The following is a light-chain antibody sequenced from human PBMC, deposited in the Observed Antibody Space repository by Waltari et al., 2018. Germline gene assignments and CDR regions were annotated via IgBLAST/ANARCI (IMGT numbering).Light chain of an antibody. CDR3: PQYGGSSWT. CDR2: GAS. J-gene: IGKJ1*01. V-gene: IGKV3-20*01. Sequence: EIVLTQSPGTLSLSPGERATLSCRANQRISSSYLAWSQQKPGQAPRLLIYGASRRATGIPDRFSGSRSGTDFSLTISRLEPEDFAVYYCPQYGGSSWTFGQGTKVEIK. CDR1: QRISSSY.